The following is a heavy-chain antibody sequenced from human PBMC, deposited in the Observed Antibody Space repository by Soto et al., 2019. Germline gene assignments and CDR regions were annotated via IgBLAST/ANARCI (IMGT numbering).Heavy chain of an antibody. CDR3: AREGTTQGYYDFWSGYTYGMDV. Sequence: ASVKVSCKASGYTFTGYYMHWVRQAPGQGLEWMGWINPNSGGTNYAQKFQGWVTMTRDTSISTAYMELSRLRSDDTAVYYCAREGTTQGYYDFWSGYTYGMDVWG. J-gene: IGHJ6*02. CDR2: INPNSGGT. D-gene: IGHD3-3*01. V-gene: IGHV1-2*04. CDR1: GYTFTGYY.